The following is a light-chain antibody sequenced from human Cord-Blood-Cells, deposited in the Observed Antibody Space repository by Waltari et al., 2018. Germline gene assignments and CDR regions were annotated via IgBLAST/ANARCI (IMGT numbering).Light chain of an antibody. J-gene: IGKJ2*01. Sequence: DIQMTQSPFSLSASVGDRVTITCQASQDISNYLNWYQQKPGKAPKLLIYDASNLETGVPSRFSGSGSGTDFTFTISSLQPEDIATYYCQQYDNLPPTCGQGTKLEIK. V-gene: IGKV1-33*01. CDR2: DAS. CDR1: QDISNY. CDR3: QQYDNLPPT.